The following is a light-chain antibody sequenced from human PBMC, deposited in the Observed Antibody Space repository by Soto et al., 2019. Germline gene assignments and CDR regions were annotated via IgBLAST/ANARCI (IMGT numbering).Light chain of an antibody. V-gene: IGLV1-44*01. Sequence: QSVLTQPPSASGTPGQRVTISCSGSSSNIGSNIVNWYQELPGTAPKLLIYSNNQRPSGVPDRFSASKSGTSASLAISVLQSEDEADYYCAVWDDSLNVVVFGGGTKLTVL. CDR2: SNN. J-gene: IGLJ2*01. CDR3: AVWDDSLNVVV. CDR1: SSNIGSNI.